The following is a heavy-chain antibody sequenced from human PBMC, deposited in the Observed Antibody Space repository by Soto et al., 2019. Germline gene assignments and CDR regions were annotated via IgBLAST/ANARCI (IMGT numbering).Heavy chain of an antibody. CDR3: AKYRPPFITEAFDI. V-gene: IGHV3-30*18. J-gene: IGHJ3*02. D-gene: IGHD3-22*01. CDR2: ISYDGSNK. Sequence: QVQLVESGGGVVQPGRSLRLSCAASGFTFSSYGMHWVRQAPGKGLEWVAVISYDGSNKYYADSVKGRFTISRDNSKNTLYLQMNSLRAEDTAVYYCAKYRPPFITEAFDIWGQGTMVTVSS. CDR1: GFTFSSYG.